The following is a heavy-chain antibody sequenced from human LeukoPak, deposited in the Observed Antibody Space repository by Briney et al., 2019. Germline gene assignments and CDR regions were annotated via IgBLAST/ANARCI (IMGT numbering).Heavy chain of an antibody. J-gene: IGHJ4*02. CDR3: ARGTTVTTPDY. CDR2: IYYSGST. D-gene: IGHD4-17*01. CDR1: GDSISHSY. V-gene: IGHV4-59*08. Sequence: PSETLSLTCTVSGDSISHSYWSWLRQPPGKGLEWIGYIYYSGSTNYNPSLKSRVTISIDTSKNQFSLKLSSVTAADTAVYYCARGTTVTTPDYWGQGTLVTVSS.